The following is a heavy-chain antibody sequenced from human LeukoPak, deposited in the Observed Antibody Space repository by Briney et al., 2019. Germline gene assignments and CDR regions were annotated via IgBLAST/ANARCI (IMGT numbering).Heavy chain of an antibody. D-gene: IGHD6-6*01. CDR3: ARGASMAARRGSNWFDP. CDR2: INHSGST. Sequence: SETLSLTCAVYGGSFSGYYWSWIRQPPGKGLEWIGEINHSGSTNYNPSLKSRVTISVDTSKNQFSLKLSSVTAADTAVYYCARGASMAARRGSNWFDPWGQGTLVTVSS. V-gene: IGHV4-34*01. CDR1: GGSFSGYY. J-gene: IGHJ5*02.